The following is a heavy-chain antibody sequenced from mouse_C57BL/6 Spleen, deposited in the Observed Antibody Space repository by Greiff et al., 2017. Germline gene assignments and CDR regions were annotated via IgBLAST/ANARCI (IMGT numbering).Heavy chain of an antibody. CDR2: ILPGSGST. J-gene: IGHJ2*01. CDR3: GRGDGYYNFDY. Sequence: PLQQSGAELMKPGASVKLSCKATGYTFTGYWIEWVKQRPGPGLEWIGEILPGSGSTNYNEKFKGKATFTADTSSNTAYMQLSSLTTEDSAIYCGGRGDGYYNFDYWGQGTTLTVSS. CDR1: GYTFTGYW. D-gene: IGHD2-3*01. V-gene: IGHV1-9*01.